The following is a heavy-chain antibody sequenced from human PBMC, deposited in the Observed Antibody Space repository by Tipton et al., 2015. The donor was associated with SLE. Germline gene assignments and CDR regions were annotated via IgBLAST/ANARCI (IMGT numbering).Heavy chain of an antibody. D-gene: IGHD6-13*01. J-gene: IGHJ3*02. V-gene: IGHV1-18*01. CDR1: GYTFSHYG. CDR2: ITTYNGNT. CDR3: ARKRVEAAGSVFAAYDI. Sequence: QVQLVQSGVEMKKPGASVKVSCKTSGYTFSHYGISWVRQAPGQGLEWMGWITTYNGNTDYAQKFQGRVTMTTDTSTSTVYMGLRSLRSDDTAVYYCARKRVEAAGSVFAAYDIWGQGTMGTVSS.